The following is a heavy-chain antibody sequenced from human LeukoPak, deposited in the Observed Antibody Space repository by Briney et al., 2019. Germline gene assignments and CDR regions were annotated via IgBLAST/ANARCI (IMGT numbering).Heavy chain of an antibody. D-gene: IGHD6-13*01. Sequence: ASVKVSCKASGGTFSSYAISWVRQAPGQGLEWMGGIIPIFGTANYAQKFQGRVTITADESTSTAYMALSSLRSEDTAVYYCAREGRGAAAGTRPQNWFDPWGQGTLVTVSS. CDR1: GGTFSSYA. J-gene: IGHJ5*02. CDR3: AREGRGAAAGTRPQNWFDP. CDR2: IIPIFGTA. V-gene: IGHV1-69*13.